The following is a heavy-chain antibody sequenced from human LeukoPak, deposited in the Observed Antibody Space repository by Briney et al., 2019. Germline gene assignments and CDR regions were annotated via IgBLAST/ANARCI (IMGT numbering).Heavy chain of an antibody. CDR2: ISGSGGST. CDR1: GFTLSSYA. V-gene: IGHV3-23*01. J-gene: IGHJ3*02. Sequence: GGSLRLSCAASGFTLSSYAMSGVRQAPGKGLEWVSAISGSGGSTYYADSVKGRFTISRDNSKNTLYLQMNSLRAEDTAVYYCAKPATLYDSSGLDAFDIWGQGTMVTVSS. D-gene: IGHD3-22*01. CDR3: AKPATLYDSSGLDAFDI.